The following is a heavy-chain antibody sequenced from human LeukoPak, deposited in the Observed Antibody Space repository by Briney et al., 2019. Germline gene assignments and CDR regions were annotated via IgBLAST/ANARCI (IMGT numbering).Heavy chain of an antibody. CDR1: GGTFTSYA. J-gene: IGHJ6*03. Sequence: SVELSCKASGGTFTSYAISWVRQAPGQGLEWMGGIIPICGTANYAKKFQGRVTITTDESTSTAYMELSSLISEDTAVYYCARERGIAALGGYYYMDVWGKGTTVTVSS. CDR2: IIPICGTA. CDR3: ARERGIAALGGYYYMDV. D-gene: IGHD6-13*01. V-gene: IGHV1-69*05.